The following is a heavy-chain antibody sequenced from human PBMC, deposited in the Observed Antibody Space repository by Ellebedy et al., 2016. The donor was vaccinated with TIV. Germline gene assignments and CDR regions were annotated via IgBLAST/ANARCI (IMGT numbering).Heavy chain of an antibody. CDR3: RPGHYSDA. Sequence: GESLKISXAASGFTFSSCGMHWVRQAPGKGLEWVAVIWYDGSNKYYADSVKGRFTISRDNSKNTVYLQMNSLRSEDTAVYYCRPGHYSDAWGQGTLVTVSS. CDR2: IWYDGSNK. CDR1: GFTFSSCG. V-gene: IGHV3-30*02. J-gene: IGHJ4*02.